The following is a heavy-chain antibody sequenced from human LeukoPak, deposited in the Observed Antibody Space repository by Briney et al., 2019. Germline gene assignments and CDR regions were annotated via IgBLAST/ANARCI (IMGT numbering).Heavy chain of an antibody. Sequence: GSLRLSCAASGFTVRSSYTSWVRQAPGKGLEWVSVIYSDGSTYYADSVKGRFTISRDNSKNTLYLQMNSLRAEDTAVYYCARMVYDSSGYYGGGPAAFDIWGQGTMVTVSS. D-gene: IGHD3-22*01. V-gene: IGHV3-53*01. CDR1: GFTVRSSY. CDR2: IYSDGST. CDR3: ARMVYDSSGYYGGGPAAFDI. J-gene: IGHJ3*02.